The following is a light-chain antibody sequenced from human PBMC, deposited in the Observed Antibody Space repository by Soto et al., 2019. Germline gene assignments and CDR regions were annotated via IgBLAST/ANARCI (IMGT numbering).Light chain of an antibody. CDR1: QSISSY. CDR3: QQSYSTPWT. CDR2: AAS. V-gene: IGKV1-39*01. J-gene: IGKJ1*01. Sequence: DIQMTQSPSSLSASVGDRVTITCRASQSISSYLNWYQQKPGKAPKLLIYAASSLQSGVPSRFRGSGSGKDFTLTISSLQPEDFATYFCQQSYSTPWTFGQGTKVEIK.